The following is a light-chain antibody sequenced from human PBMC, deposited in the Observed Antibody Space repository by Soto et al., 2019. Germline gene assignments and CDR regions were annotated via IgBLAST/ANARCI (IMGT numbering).Light chain of an antibody. V-gene: IGKV1-39*01. CDR3: QQSYSTPIT. Sequence: DIQMTQSPSSLCASVGERVTITCRASQSINSYLNWYQQEPGKAPKXLIYAASSLQSGVPSRFSGSGSGTDFTLTISSRQPEDVATYYCQQSYSTPITFGQGTRLEIK. CDR1: QSINSY. J-gene: IGKJ5*01. CDR2: AAS.